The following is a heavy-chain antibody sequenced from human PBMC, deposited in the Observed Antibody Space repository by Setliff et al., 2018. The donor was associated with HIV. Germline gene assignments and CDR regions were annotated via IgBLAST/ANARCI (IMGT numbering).Heavy chain of an antibody. CDR2: ISTYNGNT. Sequence: ASVKVSCKASGYTFTTYGITWVRQAPGQGLEWMGWISTYNGNTNYAQKFQGRVTMTTVTSTSTAYMELRSLRSDDTAVYYCARLSTPAYYYMDVWGKGTTVTVSS. CDR1: GYTFTTYG. V-gene: IGHV1-18*01. J-gene: IGHJ6*03. D-gene: IGHD2-15*01. CDR3: ARLSTPAYYYMDV.